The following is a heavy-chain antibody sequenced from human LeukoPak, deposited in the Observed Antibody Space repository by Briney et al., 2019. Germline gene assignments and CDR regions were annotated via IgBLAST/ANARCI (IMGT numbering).Heavy chain of an antibody. CDR1: GFTFRNYG. V-gene: IGHV3-30*02. Sequence: GGSLRLSCEASGFTFRNYGMHWVRQAPGKGLGWVAVMSDDGNNKYYADFVKGRFTISRDNFKNTLYLQMNSLRTEDTAVYYCAKVTNWNDLEGIDYWGQGTLVTVSS. CDR2: MSDDGNNK. D-gene: IGHD4-17*01. CDR3: AKVTNWNDLEGIDY. J-gene: IGHJ4*02.